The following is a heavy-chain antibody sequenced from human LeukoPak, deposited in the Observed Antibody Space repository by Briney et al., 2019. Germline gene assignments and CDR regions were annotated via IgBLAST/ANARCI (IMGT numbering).Heavy chain of an antibody. V-gene: IGHV3-21*01. D-gene: IGHD1-26*01. CDR1: GFTFNSYS. CDR2: ISSSSSHI. Sequence: GGPLTLSCAASGFTFNSYSIKWLRQAPGRGREWVSSISSSSSHIYYADSVKGRFTISRDNAKNSLYPQMNSLRAEGTAVYYCAREEGATAFDYWGQGTLVTVSS. CDR3: AREEGATAFDY. J-gene: IGHJ4*02.